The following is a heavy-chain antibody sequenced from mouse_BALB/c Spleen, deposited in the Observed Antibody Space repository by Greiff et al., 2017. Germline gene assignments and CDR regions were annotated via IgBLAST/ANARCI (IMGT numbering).Heavy chain of an antibody. CDR1: GYSITSDYA. D-gene: IGHD1-1*01. Sequence: EVKLVESGPGLVKPSQSLSLTCTVTGYSITSDYAWNWIRQFPGNKLEWMGYISYSGSTSYNPSLKSRISITRDTSKNQFFLQLNSVTTEDTATYYCARWGYYGSSRYYFDYWGQGTTLTVSS. J-gene: IGHJ2*01. CDR2: ISYSGST. CDR3: ARWGYYGSSRYYFDY. V-gene: IGHV3-2*02.